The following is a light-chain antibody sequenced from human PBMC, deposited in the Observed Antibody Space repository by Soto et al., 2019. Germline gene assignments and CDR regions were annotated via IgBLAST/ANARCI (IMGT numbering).Light chain of an antibody. Sequence: DIVMTQSPDSLAVSLGEMATINCKSSHSVLYSSNTKNYLAWYQQKPGQPPKLLIYWASNRESGVPDRFSGSGSGTYFTVIIRTLQSEYVAVYCCQLYDSTPPPFGQGTKLEIK. J-gene: IGKJ2*01. CDR2: WAS. CDR1: HSVLYSSNTKNY. V-gene: IGKV4-1*01. CDR3: QLYDSTPPP.